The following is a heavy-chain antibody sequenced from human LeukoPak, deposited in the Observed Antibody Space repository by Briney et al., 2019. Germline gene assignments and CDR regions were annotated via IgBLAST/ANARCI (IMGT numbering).Heavy chain of an antibody. CDR3: ARIYGSGTLYGMDV. Sequence: PSETLSLTCTVSGGSISSYYWSWIRQPPGKGLEWIGYIYYSGSTNYNPSLKSRVTISVDTSKNQFSLKLSSVTAADTAVYYCARIYGSGTLYGMDVWGQGTTVSLSS. D-gene: IGHD3-10*01. V-gene: IGHV4-59*01. J-gene: IGHJ6*02. CDR1: GGSISSYY. CDR2: IYYSGST.